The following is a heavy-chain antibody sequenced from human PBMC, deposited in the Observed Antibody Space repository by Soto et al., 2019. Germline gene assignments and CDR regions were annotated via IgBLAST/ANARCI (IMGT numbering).Heavy chain of an antibody. CDR2: ISSSSSTI. V-gene: IGHV3-48*02. J-gene: IGHJ3*02. CDR3: AREWELRTAAAFAI. Sequence: EVQLVESGGGLVQPGGSLRLSCAASGFTFSSYSMNWVRQAPGKGLEWVSYISSSSSTIYYADSVKGRFTISRDNAKNSLYLQMNSLRDEDTAVYYCAREWELRTAAAFAIWGQGTMVTVSS. CDR1: GFTFSSYS. D-gene: IGHD1-26*01.